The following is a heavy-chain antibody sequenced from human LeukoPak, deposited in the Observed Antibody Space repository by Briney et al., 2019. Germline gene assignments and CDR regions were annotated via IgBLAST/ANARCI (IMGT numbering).Heavy chain of an antibody. CDR1: GGSFSGYY. J-gene: IGHJ4*02. D-gene: IGHD6-19*01. Sequence: SETLSLTCSVYGGSFSGYYWTWIRQPPGKGLEWIGEMNHSGSANYNPSLKSRVTISVDTSKNQFSLKLSSVTAADTAVYYCARRGMGIAVAGFDYWGQGTLVTVSS. CDR3: ARRGMGIAVAGFDY. CDR2: MNHSGSA. V-gene: IGHV4-34*01.